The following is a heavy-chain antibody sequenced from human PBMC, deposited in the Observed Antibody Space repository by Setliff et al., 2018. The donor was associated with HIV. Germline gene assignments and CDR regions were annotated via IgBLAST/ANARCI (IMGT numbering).Heavy chain of an antibody. CDR1: GGSISSGGYY. CDR2: IYHSGST. Sequence: PSETLSLTCTVSGGSISSGGYYWSWIRQRPGKGLEWIGYIYHSGSTYYNPSLKSRIKISVDMSKNQFSLRLSSVTAADTAMYYCAREGTLTGFYKGGPDYWGQGTLVTVSS. D-gene: IGHD3-9*01. CDR3: AREGTLTGFYKGGPDY. J-gene: IGHJ4*02. V-gene: IGHV4-31*03.